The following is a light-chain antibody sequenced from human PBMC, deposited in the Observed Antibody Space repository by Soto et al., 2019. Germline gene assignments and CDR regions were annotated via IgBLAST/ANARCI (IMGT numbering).Light chain of an antibody. CDR2: DVT. Sequence: QSALTQPRSVSGSPGQSVTISCTGTSSDVGRYNYVSWYQQHPGKAPKLIIYDVTKRPSGVPDRFSGSKSGNTASLTISGLQAEDEVDYYCCSYAGGYIFVFGTGTQLTVL. V-gene: IGLV2-11*01. J-gene: IGLJ1*01. CDR3: CSYAGGYIFV. CDR1: SSDVGRYNY.